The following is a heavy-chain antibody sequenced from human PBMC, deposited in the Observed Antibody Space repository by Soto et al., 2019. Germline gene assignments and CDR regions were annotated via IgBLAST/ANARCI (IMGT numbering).Heavy chain of an antibody. CDR1: GFTFSSYG. D-gene: IGHD4-17*01. J-gene: IGHJ4*02. CDR2: ISYDGSNK. Sequence: QVQLVESGGGVVQPGRSLRLSCAASGFTFSSYGMHWVRQAPGKGLEWVAVISYDGSNKYYADSVKGRFTISRDNSKNTLDLQMNSLRAEDTAVYYCAKDRTTVTALYYFDYWGQGTLVTVSS. V-gene: IGHV3-30*18. CDR3: AKDRTTVTALYYFDY.